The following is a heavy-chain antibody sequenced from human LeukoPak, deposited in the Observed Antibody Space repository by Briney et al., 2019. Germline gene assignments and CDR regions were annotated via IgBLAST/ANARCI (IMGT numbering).Heavy chain of an antibody. J-gene: IGHJ5*02. CDR2: IIPILGIA. V-gene: IGHV1-69*04. D-gene: IGHD3-10*01. CDR1: GGTFSSYA. CDR3: ARGINVRGVIKWFDP. Sequence: GASVKVSCKASGGTFSSYAISWVRQAPGQGLEWMGRIIPILGIANYAQKFQGRVTITADKSTSTAYMELSSLRSEDTAVYYCARGINVRGVIKWFDPWGQGTLVTVSS.